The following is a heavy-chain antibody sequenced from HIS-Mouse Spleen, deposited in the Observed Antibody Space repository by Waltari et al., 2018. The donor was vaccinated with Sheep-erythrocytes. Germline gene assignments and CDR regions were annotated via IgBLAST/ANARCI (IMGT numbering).Heavy chain of an antibody. Sequence: QVQLVESGGGVVQRGRALRLSCAASGFTFSSYGMRWVRQAPGKWLEGVAVISYDGSKTYYADSVKGRFTISRDNSKNTVYLQVNSLRAEDTAVYYCAKDRRGVWDYWGQGTLVTVSS. J-gene: IGHJ4*02. V-gene: IGHV3-30*18. D-gene: IGHD3-10*01. CDR3: AKDRRGVWDY. CDR1: GFTFSSYG. CDR2: ISYDGSKT.